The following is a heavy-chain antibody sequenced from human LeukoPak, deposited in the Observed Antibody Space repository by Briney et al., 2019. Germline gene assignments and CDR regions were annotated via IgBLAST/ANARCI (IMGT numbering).Heavy chain of an antibody. CDR1: GASITSYY. CDR2: IYYSGST. CDR3: ARLSIVGATNFDY. V-gene: IGHV4-59*08. D-gene: IGHD1-26*01. J-gene: IGHJ4*02. Sequence: PSETLSLTCTVSGASITSYYWSWIRQPPGQGLEWIGYIYYSGSTTYKPSLKSRVTISVDTSKNQFSLKLSSVTAADTAVYYCARLSIVGATNFDYWGQGTLVTVSS.